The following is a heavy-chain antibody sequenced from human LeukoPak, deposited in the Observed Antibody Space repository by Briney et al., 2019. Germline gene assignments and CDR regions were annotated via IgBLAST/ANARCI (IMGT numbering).Heavy chain of an antibody. Sequence: SQTLSLTCTVSGGSISSGGYYWSWIRQPPGKGLEWIGYIYHSGSTYYNPSLKSRVTISVDRSKNQFSLKLSSVTAADTAVYYCARGRGMGYSYGYVPDYWGQGTLVTVSS. CDR2: IYHSGST. V-gene: IGHV4-30-2*01. J-gene: IGHJ4*02. CDR1: GGSISSGGYY. D-gene: IGHD5-18*01. CDR3: ARGRGMGYSYGYVPDY.